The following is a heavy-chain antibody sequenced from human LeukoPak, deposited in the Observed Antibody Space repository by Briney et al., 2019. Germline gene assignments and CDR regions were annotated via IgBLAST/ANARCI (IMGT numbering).Heavy chain of an antibody. CDR2: IWYDGSNK. J-gene: IGHJ4*02. V-gene: IGHV3-33*01. CDR1: GFTFSSYG. Sequence: PGGSLRLSCAASGFTFSSYGMHWVRQAPGKGLEWVAVIWYDGSNKYYADAVKGRFTISKDNSKNTLYLQMNSLRAEDTAVYYCASARDSSSWTISVDYWGQGTLVTVSS. CDR3: ASARDSSSWTISVDY. D-gene: IGHD6-13*01.